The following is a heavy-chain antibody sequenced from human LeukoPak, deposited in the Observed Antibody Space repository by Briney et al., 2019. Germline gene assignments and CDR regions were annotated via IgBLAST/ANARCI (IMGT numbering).Heavy chain of an antibody. CDR1: GFTFSSYS. CDR3: ARDQGLLVVAGRFGY. CDR2: ISSSNSYI. J-gene: IGHJ4*02. Sequence: SGGSLRLSCAASGFTFSSYSMNWVRQAPGKGLEWVSSISSSNSYIYNADSVKGRFTISRDNAKNSLYLQMNSLRAEDTAVYYCARDQGLLVVAGRFGYWGQGTLVTVSS. V-gene: IGHV3-21*01. D-gene: IGHD6-19*01.